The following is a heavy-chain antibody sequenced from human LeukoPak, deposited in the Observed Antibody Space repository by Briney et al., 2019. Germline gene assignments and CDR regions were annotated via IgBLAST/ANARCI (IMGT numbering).Heavy chain of an antibody. Sequence: SETLSLTCAVYGGSFSGYYWSWIRQPPGKGLEWIGEINHSGSTNYNPSLKRRVTISVDTSKNQFSLKLSSVTAADTAVYYCARGQPGGYYDFWSGYYTDAFDIWGQGTMVTVSS. J-gene: IGHJ3*02. CDR3: ARGQPGGYYDFWSGYYTDAFDI. CDR1: GGSFSGYY. CDR2: INHSGST. D-gene: IGHD3-3*01. V-gene: IGHV4-34*01.